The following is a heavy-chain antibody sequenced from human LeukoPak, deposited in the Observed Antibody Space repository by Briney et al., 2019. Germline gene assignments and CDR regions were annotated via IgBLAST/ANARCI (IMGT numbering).Heavy chain of an antibody. CDR1: GGSFSGYF. V-gene: IGHV4-34*01. D-gene: IGHD3-16*01. CDR3: GRGGGLYVWGAKYGMDV. J-gene: IGHJ6*02. CDR2: IIHSVST. Sequence: SETLSLTCAVYGGSFSGYFWSWIRQPPGKGLEWIGEIIHSVSTNYNPSLKSRVTISVDTSKNQFSLKLSSVTAADTAVYYCGRGGGLYVWGAKYGMDVWGQGTTVTVSS.